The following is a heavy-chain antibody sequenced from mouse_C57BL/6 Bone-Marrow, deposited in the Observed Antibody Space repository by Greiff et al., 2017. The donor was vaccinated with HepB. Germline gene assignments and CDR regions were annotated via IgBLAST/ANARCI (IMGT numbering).Heavy chain of an antibody. J-gene: IGHJ2*01. V-gene: IGHV1-54*01. D-gene: IGHD2-4*01. Sequence: QVQLQQSGAELVRPGTSVKVSCKASGYAFTNYLIEWVKQRPGQGLEWIGVINPGSGGTNYNEKFKGKATLTADKSSSTAYMQLSSLTSEDSAVYFCARMGYYDYDEGDYWGQGTTLTVSS. CDR3: ARMGYYDYDEGDY. CDR2: INPGSGGT. CDR1: GYAFTNYL.